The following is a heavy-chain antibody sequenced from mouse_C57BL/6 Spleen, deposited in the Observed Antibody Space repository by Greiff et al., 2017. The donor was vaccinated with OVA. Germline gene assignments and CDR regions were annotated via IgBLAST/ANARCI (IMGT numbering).Heavy chain of an antibody. D-gene: IGHD1-1*01. V-gene: IGHV14-4*01. J-gene: IGHJ2*01. Sequence: EVKLMESGAELVRPGASVKLSCTASGFNIKDDYMHWVKQRPEQGLEWIGWIDPENGDTEYASKFQGKATITADTSSNTAYLQLSSLTSEDTAVYYCTPFTTVWGQGTTLTVSS. CDR2: IDPENGDT. CDR3: TPFTTV. CDR1: GFNIKDDY.